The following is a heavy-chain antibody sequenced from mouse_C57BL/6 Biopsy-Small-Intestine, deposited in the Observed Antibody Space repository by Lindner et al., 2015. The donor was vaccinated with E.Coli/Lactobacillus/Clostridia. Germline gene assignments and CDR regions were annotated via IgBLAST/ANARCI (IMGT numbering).Heavy chain of an antibody. CDR1: GYTFTDYY. Sequence: SVKVSCKASGYTFTDYYMHWVRQAPGQGLEWMGWIHPNSGGTDYAQKFQGRVTMTRDTSISTAYMELSRLRSDDTAVYYCARGGSYDSSGSRRSPPFHHWGQGTLVTVS. CDR3: ARGGSYDSSGSRRSPPFHH. V-gene: IGHV1S29*02. J-gene: IGHJ3*01. D-gene: IGHD2-12*01. CDR2: IHPNSGGT.